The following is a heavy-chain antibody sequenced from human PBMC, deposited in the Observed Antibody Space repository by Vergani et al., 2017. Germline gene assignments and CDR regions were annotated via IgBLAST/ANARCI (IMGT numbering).Heavy chain of an antibody. CDR3: AMDGGLSFLSTGYYYYMDV. D-gene: IGHD3-16*01. CDR2: FYYSGST. Sequence: QVQLQESGPGLVKPSQTLSLTCTVSGGSISSGGYYWTWIRQHPGKGLEWIGYFYYSGSTYYNPSLKSRVTISVDTSKNQFSLKLSSVTAADTAVYYCAMDGGLSFLSTGYYYYMDVWGKGTTVTVSS. J-gene: IGHJ6*03. V-gene: IGHV4-31*03. CDR1: GGSISSGGYY.